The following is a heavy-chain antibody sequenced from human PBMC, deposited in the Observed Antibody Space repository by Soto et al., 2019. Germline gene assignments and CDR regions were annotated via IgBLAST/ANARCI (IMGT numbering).Heavy chain of an antibody. V-gene: IGHV4-39*01. CDR3: ARTLGPRGSDYDGSDYRWTIDY. CDR2: MFYTGNT. J-gene: IGHJ4*02. CDR1: GNSLSSSNYH. Sequence: SETLSPTFNLSGNSLSSSNYHGGWIHQTPWKDMQWIASMFYTGNTYYKKSLQSRATISSDTSKNQFSLRLTSLTAADTAFYFCARTLGPRGSDYDGSDYRWTIDYWGQG. D-gene: IGHD3-22*01.